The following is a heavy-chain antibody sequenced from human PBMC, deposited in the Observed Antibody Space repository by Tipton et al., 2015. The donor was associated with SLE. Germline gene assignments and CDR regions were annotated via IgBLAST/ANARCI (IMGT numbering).Heavy chain of an antibody. Sequence: TLSLTCTVSGGSISSYYWSWIRQPPGKGLEWIGYIYQSGSTYYNPSLKSRVTISLDRSKNQFSLKLTSVTVADTAVYYCARGAHTSTFIDYYYMDVWGKGTTVTVSS. D-gene: IGHD2-2*01. CDR1: GGSISSYY. CDR2: IYQSGST. J-gene: IGHJ6*03. V-gene: IGHV4-59*06. CDR3: ARGAHTSTFIDYYYMDV.